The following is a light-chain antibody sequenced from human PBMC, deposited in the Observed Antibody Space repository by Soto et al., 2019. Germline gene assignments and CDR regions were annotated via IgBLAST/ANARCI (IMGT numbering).Light chain of an antibody. Sequence: EIVLTQSPGTLSLSPGESTTLSCRASRGISSSYLAWYQQKPGQAPRLLIYAASTRATGIPDRFRGSGSATDFTLTISRLEHEDSAVYYCQQYGASPPYTFGQGTKLEIK. CDR2: AAS. CDR1: RGISSSY. J-gene: IGKJ2*01. V-gene: IGKV3-20*01. CDR3: QQYGASPPYT.